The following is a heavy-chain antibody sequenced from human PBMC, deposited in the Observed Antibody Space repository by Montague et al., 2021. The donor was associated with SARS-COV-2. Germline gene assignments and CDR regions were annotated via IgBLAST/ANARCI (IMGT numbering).Heavy chain of an antibody. Sequence: SLKLSFPASGFTFSNFFINWVRQAPGKGLEWVSSITSSGDYIWYADSLKGRFTGSRDNAKNSVYLQMSSLRAEDTAVYYCARELGRTGAFDIWGQGTAVTVSS. D-gene: IGHD4-17*01. CDR2: ITSSGDYI. CDR3: ARELGRTGAFDI. J-gene: IGHJ3*02. V-gene: IGHV3-21*01. CDR1: GFTFSNFF.